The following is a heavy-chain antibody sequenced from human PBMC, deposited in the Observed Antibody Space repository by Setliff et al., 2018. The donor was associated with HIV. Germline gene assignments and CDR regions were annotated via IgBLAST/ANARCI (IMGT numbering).Heavy chain of an antibody. Sequence: PSETLSLTCAVSGGSISSSNWWSWVRQPPGKGLEWIGEIYHSGSTNYNPSLKSRVTISVDKSKNQFSLKLSSVTAADTAVYYCARGAIAVAGISYYYYGMDVWGQGTTVTVSS. CDR3: ARGAIAVAGISYYYYGMDV. J-gene: IGHJ6*02. CDR1: GGSISSSNW. CDR2: IYHSGST. V-gene: IGHV4-4*02. D-gene: IGHD6-19*01.